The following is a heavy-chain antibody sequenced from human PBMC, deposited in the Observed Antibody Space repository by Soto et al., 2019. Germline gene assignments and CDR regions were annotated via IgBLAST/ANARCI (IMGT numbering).Heavy chain of an antibody. CDR1: GGTFSTYS. D-gene: IGHD6-13*01. CDR2: IIPLFGTT. Sequence: QMQLVQSGAEVRMPGSSVKVSCNASGGTFSTYSINWVRQAPGQGLEWMGGIIPLFGTTNYAQKFKGRVTITADESTSTAYMELCSLRAEGAAVYYCARGATHGSSWYFWFDPWGQGTLVTVSS. CDR3: ARGATHGSSWYFWFDP. V-gene: IGHV1-69*01. J-gene: IGHJ5*02.